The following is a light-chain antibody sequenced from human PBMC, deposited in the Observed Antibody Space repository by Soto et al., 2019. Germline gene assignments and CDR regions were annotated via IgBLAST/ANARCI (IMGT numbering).Light chain of an antibody. J-gene: IGKJ1*01. CDR1: QSVSGDY. CDR2: GAS. CDR3: QQYLITPWT. V-gene: IGKV3-20*01. Sequence: EIVFTPSPGTLSLSPGAVSMLSGDTSQSVSGDYLAWYQSKPGQAPRLLIHGASNRATGIPDRFSGSGSGTDFTLTIGRLEPEDFAVYYCQQYLITPWTFGQGTKVDIK.